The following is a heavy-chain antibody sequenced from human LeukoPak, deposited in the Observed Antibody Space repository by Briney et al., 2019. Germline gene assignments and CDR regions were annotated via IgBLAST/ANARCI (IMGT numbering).Heavy chain of an antibody. V-gene: IGHV4-59*01. J-gene: IGHJ4*02. CDR3: ARGGRVLRFLEWPD. CDR1: GGSISSYY. Sequence: PSETLSLTCTVSGGSISSYYWSWIRQPPGKGLEWIGYIYYSGSTNYNPSLKSRVTIPVDTSKNQFSLKLSSVTAADTAVYYCARGGRVLRFLEWPDWGQGTLVTVSS. CDR2: IYYSGST. D-gene: IGHD3-3*01.